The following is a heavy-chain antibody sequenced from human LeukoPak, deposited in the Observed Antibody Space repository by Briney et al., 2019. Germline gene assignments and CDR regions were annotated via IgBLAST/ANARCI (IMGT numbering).Heavy chain of an antibody. J-gene: IGHJ4*02. D-gene: IGHD3-22*01. CDR3: ARDRGGLYYYDSSGYYYGDY. V-gene: IGHV1-18*04. CDR1: GYTFTAYY. Sequence: ASVKVSCKASGYTFTAYYFHWVRQTPGQGLEWMGWISAYNGNTNYAQKLQGRVTMTTDTSTSTAYMELRSLRSDDTAVYYCARDRGGLYYYDSSGYYYGDYWGQGTLVTVSS. CDR2: ISAYNGNT.